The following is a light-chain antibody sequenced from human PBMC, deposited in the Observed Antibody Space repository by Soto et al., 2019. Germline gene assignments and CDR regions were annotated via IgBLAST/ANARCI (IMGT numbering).Light chain of an antibody. CDR2: DAS. CDR3: QQRSVWPPLT. V-gene: IGKV3-11*01. CDR1: QSISNY. Sequence: IVLTQSPATLSLSPGERATLSCRASQSISNYLVWYQQKPGQAPRLLIYDASNRATGIPARFSGSGSGTDFTLTISRLEPEDFAVYYCQQRSVWPPLTCGGGTKVDIK. J-gene: IGKJ4*01.